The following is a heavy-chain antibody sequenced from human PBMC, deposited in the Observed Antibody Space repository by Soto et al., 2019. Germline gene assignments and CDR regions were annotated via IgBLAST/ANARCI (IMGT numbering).Heavy chain of an antibody. CDR3: ARELPPAPGSFREDALDI. CDR2: IIPIFGTT. Sequence: QVQLVQSGAELKKPGSSVKVSCQASGGTFSNYAISWVRQAPGQGLEWMGKIIPIFGTTNYAQNFRGRVTITADEYTTTAYMELSSVRSDDTALYYCARELPPAPGSFREDALDIWGKGTMITVSS. CDR1: GGTFSNYA. J-gene: IGHJ3*02. D-gene: IGHD6-13*01. V-gene: IGHV1-69*15.